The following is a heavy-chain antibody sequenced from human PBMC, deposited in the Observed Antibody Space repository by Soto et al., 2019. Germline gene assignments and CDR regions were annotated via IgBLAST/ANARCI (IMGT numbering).Heavy chain of an antibody. CDR2: IYISGST. Sequence: SETLSLTCTVSGDSISSYYWSWIRQPPGRGLEWIGYIYISGSTNYNPSLTSRVTISVDTSKNLFSLKLTSVTAADTAVYYCVWPLYTFPSSSSYFYMDVWGRGTTVTVSS. J-gene: IGHJ6*03. CDR1: GDSISSYY. V-gene: IGHV4-4*08. D-gene: IGHD2-15*01. CDR3: VWPLYTFPSSSSYFYMDV.